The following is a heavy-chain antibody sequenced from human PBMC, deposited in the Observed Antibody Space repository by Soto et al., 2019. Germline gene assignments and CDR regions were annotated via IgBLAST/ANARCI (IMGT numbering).Heavy chain of an antibody. Sequence: SETLSLTCTVSGGSISSYYWSWIRQPPGKGLEWIGYIYYSGSTNYNPSLKSRVTISVDTSKNQFSLKLSSVTAADTAVYYCARDQDCTNGVCYNNWFDPWGQGTRVTVSS. CDR1: GGSISSYY. CDR2: IYYSGST. V-gene: IGHV4-59*01. CDR3: ARDQDCTNGVCYNNWFDP. D-gene: IGHD2-8*01. J-gene: IGHJ5*02.